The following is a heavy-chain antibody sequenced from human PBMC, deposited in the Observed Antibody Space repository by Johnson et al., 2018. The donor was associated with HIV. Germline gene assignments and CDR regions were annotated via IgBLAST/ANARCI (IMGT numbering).Heavy chain of an antibody. CDR3: AREGRRDAFDI. CDR2: SWNSGSI. CDR1: GITVSSNY. Sequence: VQLVESGGGLVQPGGSLRLSCAASGITVSSNYMTWVRQAPGKGLEWVSGVSWNSGSIGYADSVKGRFTISRDNSKNTLYLQMNSLRAEDTAVYYCAREGRRDAFDIWGQGTMVTVSS. J-gene: IGHJ3*02. V-gene: IGHV3-66*02.